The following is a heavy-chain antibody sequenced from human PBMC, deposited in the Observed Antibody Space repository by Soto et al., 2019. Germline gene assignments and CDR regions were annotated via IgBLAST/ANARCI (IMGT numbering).Heavy chain of an antibody. Sequence: SETLSLTCAVYGGSFSGYYWSWIRQPPGKGLEWIGEINHSGSTNYNPSLKSRVTISVDTSKNQFSLKLSSVTAADTAVYYCARGRYYDYIWGSYRVPRPYYMDVWGKGTTVTVSS. CDR2: INHSGST. J-gene: IGHJ6*03. D-gene: IGHD3-16*02. CDR1: GGSFSGYY. CDR3: ARGRYYDYIWGSYRVPRPYYMDV. V-gene: IGHV4-34*01.